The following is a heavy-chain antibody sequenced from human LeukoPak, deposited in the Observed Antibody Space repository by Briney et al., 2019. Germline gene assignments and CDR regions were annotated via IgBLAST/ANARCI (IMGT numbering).Heavy chain of an antibody. V-gene: IGHV4-4*07. CDR2: IYTSGST. CDR3: ARVGTYGSGISYYYYMDV. CDR1: GGSISRYY. J-gene: IGHJ6*03. D-gene: IGHD3-10*01. Sequence: SETLSLTCTVSGGSISRYYWSWIRQPAGKGLEWIGRIYTSGSTNYNPSLKSRVTMSVDASKNQFSLKLSSVTAADTAVYYCARVGTYGSGISYYYYMDVWGKGTTVTISS.